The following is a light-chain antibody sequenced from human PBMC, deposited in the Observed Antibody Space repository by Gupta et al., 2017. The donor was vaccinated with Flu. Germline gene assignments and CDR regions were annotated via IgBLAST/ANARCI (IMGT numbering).Light chain of an antibody. J-gene: IGLJ3*02. Sequence: ETVRFTRSGVSIARKYVYWYQQSPGSAPVFVIYEDNKRPSGVPERFSGSSYSTTDSFFISGAGAKNEDEADYHSPSYNRTSLLFGGGTKLTVL. CDR1: GVSIARKY. V-gene: IGLV6-57*03. CDR2: EDN. CDR3: PSYNRTSLL.